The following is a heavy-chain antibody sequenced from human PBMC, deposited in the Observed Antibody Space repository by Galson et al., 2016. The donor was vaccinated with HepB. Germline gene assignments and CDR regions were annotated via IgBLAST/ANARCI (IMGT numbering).Heavy chain of an antibody. V-gene: IGHV3-23*01. CDR1: GFTFNRHA. J-gene: IGHJ6*02. CDR2: IRGSGDST. Sequence: SLRLSCAASGFTFNRHAMSWVRRTPGKGPEWVSAIRGSGDSTDYADSVKGRFTISRDNAKTSLFLQMNSLSAEDTAVYYCQLSGSGTVTTSSSYYGMDVWGQGTTVTVSS. D-gene: IGHD1-1*01. CDR3: QLSGSGTVTTSSSYYGMDV.